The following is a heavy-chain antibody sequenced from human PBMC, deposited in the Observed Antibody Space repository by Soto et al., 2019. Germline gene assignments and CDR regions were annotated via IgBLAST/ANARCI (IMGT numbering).Heavy chain of an antibody. CDR2: INPNSGGT. CDR1: GYTFTGYY. D-gene: IGHD4-4*01. Sequence: ASVKVSCKASGYTFTGYYMHWVRQAPGQGLEWMGWINPNSGGTNYAQKFQGWVTMTRDTSISTAYMELSRLRSDDTAVYYCAREGLYRNPNYYYGMDVWGQGTTVTVSS. CDR3: AREGLYRNPNYYYGMDV. J-gene: IGHJ6*02. V-gene: IGHV1-2*04.